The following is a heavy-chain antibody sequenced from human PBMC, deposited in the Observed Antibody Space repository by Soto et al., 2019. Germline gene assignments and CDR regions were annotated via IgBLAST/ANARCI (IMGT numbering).Heavy chain of an antibody. CDR1: GFTFSSYA. Sequence: GGSLRLSCSASGFTFSSYAMHWVRQAQGKGLEYVSAISSNGGSTYYADSVKGRFTISRDNSKNTLYLQMSSLRAEDTAVYYCSGGGYSYGSYYYYGMDVWGQGTTVTVSS. D-gene: IGHD5-18*01. CDR2: ISSNGGST. J-gene: IGHJ6*02. V-gene: IGHV3-64D*06. CDR3: SGGGYSYGSYYYYGMDV.